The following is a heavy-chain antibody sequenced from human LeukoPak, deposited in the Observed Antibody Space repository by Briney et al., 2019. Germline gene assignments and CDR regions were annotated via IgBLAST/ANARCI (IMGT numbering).Heavy chain of an antibody. V-gene: IGHV3-48*02. CDR1: GFSFRNYE. Sequence: PGGSLRLSCEASGFSFRNYEMNWVRQAPGKGLEWVSYIGPSSSAIYYADSVKGRFTISRDNAKNSLYLQMNSLRDEDTAVYYCAKHDYGGNSGDYWGQGTLVTVSS. CDR2: IGPSSSAI. J-gene: IGHJ4*02. D-gene: IGHD4-23*01. CDR3: AKHDYGGNSGDY.